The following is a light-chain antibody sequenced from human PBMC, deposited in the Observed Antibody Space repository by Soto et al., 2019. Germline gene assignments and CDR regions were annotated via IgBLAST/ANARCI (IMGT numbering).Light chain of an antibody. CDR1: QRISSN. V-gene: IGKV3-15*01. Sequence: EILMTQSPATLSVSPGERATLSCRASQRISSNLAWYHHKPGQAPRLLIYDAFTRATGIPARFSGSGSGTEFTLTIGSLQSEDFAVYYCQQYNSWPETFGQGTRWIS. CDR3: QQYNSWPET. CDR2: DAF. J-gene: IGKJ1*01.